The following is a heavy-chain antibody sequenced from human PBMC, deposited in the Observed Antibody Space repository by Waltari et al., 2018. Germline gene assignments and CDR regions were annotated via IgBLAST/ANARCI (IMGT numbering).Heavy chain of an antibody. CDR2: ISSSGSTI. CDR1: GFTFSDSS. CDR3: ARAYDYGDWELDY. Sequence: QVQLVESGGGLVKPGGSLRLSCAASGFTFSDSSMSWIRKAPGKGLEWVSYISSSGSTIYYADSVKGRFTISRDNAKNSLYLQMNSLRAEDTAVYYWARAYDYGDWELDYWGQGTLVTVSS. V-gene: IGHV3-11*01. J-gene: IGHJ4*02. D-gene: IGHD4-17*01.